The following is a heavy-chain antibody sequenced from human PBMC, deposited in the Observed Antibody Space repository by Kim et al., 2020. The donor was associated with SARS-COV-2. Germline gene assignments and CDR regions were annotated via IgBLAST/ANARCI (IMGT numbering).Heavy chain of an antibody. J-gene: IGHJ4*02. V-gene: IGHV3-30-3*01. D-gene: IGHD3-3*01. CDR1: GFTFSSYA. Sequence: GGSLRLSCAASGFTFSSYAMHWVRQAPGKGLEWVAVISYDGSNKYYADSVKGRFTISRDNSKNTLYLQMNSLRAEDTAVYYCAREGVPLRTIFGVAASSGIDYWGQRTLVTVSS. CDR2: ISYDGSNK. CDR3: AREGVPLRTIFGVAASSGIDY.